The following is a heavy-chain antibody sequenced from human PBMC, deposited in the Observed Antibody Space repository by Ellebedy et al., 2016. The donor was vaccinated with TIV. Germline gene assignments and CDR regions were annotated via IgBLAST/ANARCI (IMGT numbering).Heavy chain of an antibody. D-gene: IGHD4-23*01. CDR2: INPSGGST. V-gene: IGHV1-46*01. J-gene: IGHJ4*02. CDR1: GYTFSGHH. CDR3: ARDRQGYGGNMVDY. Sequence: AASVKVSCKASGYTFSGHHMHWVRQAPGEGLEWMGVINPSGGSTSYAQKFQGRVTMTRDTSTSTVYMELSSLRSEDTAVYYCARDRQGYGGNMVDYWGQGTLVTVSS.